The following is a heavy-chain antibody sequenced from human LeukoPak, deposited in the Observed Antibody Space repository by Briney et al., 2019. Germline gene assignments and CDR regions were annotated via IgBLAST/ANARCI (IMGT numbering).Heavy chain of an antibody. D-gene: IGHD6-6*01. J-gene: IGHJ6*02. CDR3: ARGGSIAAPPGYYYGMDV. CDR1: GGSISSSSYY. CDR2: IYYSGST. Sequence: SETLSLTCTVSGGSISSSSYYWGWIRQHPGKGLEWIGYIYYSGSTYYNPSLKSRVTISVDTPKNQFSLKLSSVTAADTAVYYCARGGSIAAPPGYYYGMDVWGQGTTVTVSS. V-gene: IGHV4-31*03.